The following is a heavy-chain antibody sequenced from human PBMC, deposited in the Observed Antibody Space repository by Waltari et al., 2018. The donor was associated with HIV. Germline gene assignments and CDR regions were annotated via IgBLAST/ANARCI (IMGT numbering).Heavy chain of an antibody. CDR2: VYSDGTT. Sequence: CGGVVPSGGAPRPSCRGPWSPLRQRALACGRHASGKGMEWCYTVYSDGTTVYAESVKGRFSTSRDTSKNILHLLMDSLRVDDTAVYYCAREVFYYDNSVHPGWFDPWGQGTLVAVSS. J-gene: IGHJ5*02. CDR3: AREVFYYDNSVHPGWFDP. CDR1: SPLRQRA. D-gene: IGHD3-22*01. V-gene: IGHV3-66*01.